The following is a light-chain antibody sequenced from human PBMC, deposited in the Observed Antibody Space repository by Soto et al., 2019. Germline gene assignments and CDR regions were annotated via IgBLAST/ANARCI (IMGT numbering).Light chain of an antibody. Sequence: EIVLTQSPGTLSLSPGERATLSCRARQSVSSSYLAWYQQKPGQAPRLLIYGASSRATGIPDRFSGSGSGTDFTLTISRLEPEDFAVYYCQRYGSSPWTFGQGTKVDIQ. V-gene: IGKV3-20*01. CDR1: QSVSSSY. J-gene: IGKJ1*01. CDR2: GAS. CDR3: QRYGSSPWT.